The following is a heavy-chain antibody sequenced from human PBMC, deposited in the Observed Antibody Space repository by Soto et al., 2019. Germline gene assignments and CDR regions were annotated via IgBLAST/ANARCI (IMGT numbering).Heavy chain of an antibody. CDR3: AVGRHKTSGSNTWFDP. D-gene: IGHD3-22*01. V-gene: IGHV3-23*01. Sequence: EVQLLESGGGLVQPGGSLRLSCAASGVTFTTFAMTWVRQAPGKGLEWVSTISDTGGGTFYAGSVKGRFTISRDNSKNTLYLQMHSLRADDSAIYFCAVGRHKTSGSNTWFDPWGRGTLVTVSS. J-gene: IGHJ5*02. CDR2: ISDTGGGT. CDR1: GVTFTTFA.